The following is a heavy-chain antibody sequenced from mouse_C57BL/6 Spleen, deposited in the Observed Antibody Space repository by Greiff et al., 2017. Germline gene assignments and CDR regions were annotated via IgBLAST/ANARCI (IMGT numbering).Heavy chain of an antibody. J-gene: IGHJ2*01. CDR2: IYPGAGDT. Sequence: QVQLKQSGAELVKPGASVKISCKASGYAFSSYWMNWVKQRPGKGLEWIGQIYPGAGDTYYNGKFKGKDTLTADKSSSTAYMQLSSLTSEDYTVYFCARNSSGSDYFDYWGQGTTLTVSS. CDR1: GYAFSSYW. CDR3: ARNSSGSDYFDY. D-gene: IGHD3-2*02. V-gene: IGHV1-80*01.